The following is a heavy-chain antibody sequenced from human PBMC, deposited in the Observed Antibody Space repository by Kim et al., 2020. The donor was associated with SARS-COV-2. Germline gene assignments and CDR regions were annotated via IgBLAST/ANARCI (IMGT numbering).Heavy chain of an antibody. CDR1: GFTFSSYW. Sequence: GGSLRLSCAASGFTFSSYWMHWVRQAPGKGLVWVSRINSDGSSTSYADSVKGRFTISRDNAKNTLYLQMNSLRAEDTAVYYCARDGVECAAAEFPSQCPSDYWGQGTLVTVSS. J-gene: IGHJ4*02. V-gene: IGHV3-74*01. D-gene: IGHD6-13*01. CDR3: ARDGVECAAAEFPSQCPSDY. CDR2: INSDGSST.